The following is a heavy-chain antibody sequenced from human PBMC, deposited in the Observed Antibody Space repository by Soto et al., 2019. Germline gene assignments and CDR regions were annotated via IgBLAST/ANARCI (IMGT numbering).Heavy chain of an antibody. D-gene: IGHD3-3*01. CDR2: IYYSGST. J-gene: IGHJ6*02. V-gene: IGHV4-30-4*01. CDR1: GGSISSGDYY. CDR3: ARDNILGILYGGMDV. Sequence: SETLSLTCTVSGGSISSGDYYWIWIRQPPGKGLEWIGYIYYSGSTYYNPSLKSRVTISVDTSKNQFSLKLSSVTAADTAVYYCARDNILGILYGGMDVWGQGTMVTVSS.